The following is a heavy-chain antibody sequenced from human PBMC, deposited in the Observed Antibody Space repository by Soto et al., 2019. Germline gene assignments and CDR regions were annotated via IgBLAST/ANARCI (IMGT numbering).Heavy chain of an antibody. D-gene: IGHD5-18*01. J-gene: IGHJ4*02. CDR2: IWYVGSNK. V-gene: IGHV3-33*01. CDR3: ARDPSGFGYSYGIDY. Sequence: GGSLRLSCAASGFTFSSYGMHWVRQAPGKGLEWVAVIWYVGSNKYYADSVKGRFTISRDNSKNTLYLQMNSLRAEDTAVYYCARDPSGFGYSYGIDYWGQGTLVTVSS. CDR1: GFTFSSYG.